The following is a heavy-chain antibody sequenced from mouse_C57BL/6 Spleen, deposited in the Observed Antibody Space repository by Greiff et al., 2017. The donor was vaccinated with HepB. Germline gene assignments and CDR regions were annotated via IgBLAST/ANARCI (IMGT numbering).Heavy chain of an antibody. V-gene: IGHV1-52*01. D-gene: IGHD1-1*01. CDR1: GYTFTSYW. CDR3: ARQNSGNRGYAMDY. Sequence: QVQLQQPGAELVRPGSSVKLSCKASGYTFTSYWMHWVKQRPIQGLEWIGNIDPSDSETHYNQKFKDKATLTVDKSSSTASMQLSSLTSEDSAVYYCARQNSGNRGYAMDYWGQGTSVTVSS. J-gene: IGHJ4*01. CDR2: IDPSDSET.